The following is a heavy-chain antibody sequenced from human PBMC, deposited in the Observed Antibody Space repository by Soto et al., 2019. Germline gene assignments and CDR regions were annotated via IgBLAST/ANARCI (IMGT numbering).Heavy chain of an antibody. J-gene: IGHJ4*02. CDR2: IIPISGRT. CDR1: GGTFSSLG. Sequence: QVQLLRPGAEVKRPGSSVKVSCEASGGTFSSLGFTWVRQAPGQGLEWMGGIIPISGRTTFAQKFQGRVTITADESTRATYMELTTLTSDDTAMYYCATRGTQGRWLEFADYWGQGTLVTVSS. CDR3: ATRGTQGRWLEFADY. D-gene: IGHD5-12*01. V-gene: IGHV1-69*01.